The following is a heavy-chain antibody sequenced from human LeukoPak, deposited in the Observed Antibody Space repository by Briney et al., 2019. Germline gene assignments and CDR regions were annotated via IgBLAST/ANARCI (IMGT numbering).Heavy chain of an antibody. J-gene: IGHJ5*02. CDR3: ARERGDNWNVGP. D-gene: IGHD1-20*01. Sequence: PSETLSLTCLVSGGSISSTSNYWGWIRQSPGRGLEWIGTIYHSGSTYYNPSLKSRVTISVDTSKNQFSLKLSSVTAADTAVYYCARERGDNWNVGPWGQGTLVTVSS. CDR2: IYHSGST. CDR1: GGSISSTSNY. V-gene: IGHV4-39*07.